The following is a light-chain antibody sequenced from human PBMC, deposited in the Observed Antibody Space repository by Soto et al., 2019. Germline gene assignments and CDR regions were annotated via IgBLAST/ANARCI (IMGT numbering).Light chain of an antibody. V-gene: IGKV3-15*01. J-gene: IGKJ1*01. CDR2: AAS. CDR1: QSISNN. CDR3: EQYNNWPWT. Sequence: EIVMTQSPATLSVSPGERATLSCRASQSISNNVAWYQQKPGQAPRLLIYAASTRAIAIPARFSGSGSGTEFTLTISSLQSEDIALYYCEQYNNWPWTFGQGIKVEIK.